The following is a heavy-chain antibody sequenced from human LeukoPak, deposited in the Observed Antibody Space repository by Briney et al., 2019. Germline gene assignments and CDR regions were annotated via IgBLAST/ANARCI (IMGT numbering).Heavy chain of an antibody. J-gene: IGHJ4*02. D-gene: IGHD3-22*01. CDR2: INPNSGGT. CDR1: GYTFTGYY. Sequence: DSVKVSCKASGYTFTGYYMHWVRQAPGQGLELMGRINPNSGGTNYAQKFQGRVTMTRDTSISTAYMELSRLRSDDTAVYYCARGSASGYYHVDPYYFDYWGQGTLVTVSS. CDR3: ARGSASGYYHVDPYYFDY. V-gene: IGHV1-2*06.